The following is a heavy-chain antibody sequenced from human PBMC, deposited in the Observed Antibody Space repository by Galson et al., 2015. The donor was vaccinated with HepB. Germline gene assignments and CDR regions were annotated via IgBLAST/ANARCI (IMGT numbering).Heavy chain of an antibody. Sequence: SLRLSCAASGLTLHRYNMNWVRQAPGKGLEWVSSISSGSSYIYYADSVKGRFTISRDNAKNSLYLQMNSLTAADTAVYYCARSGSTGQVDYWGQGTLVTVSS. V-gene: IGHV3-21*06. CDR3: ARSGSTGQVDY. CDR1: GLTLHRYN. CDR2: ISSGSSYI. D-gene: IGHD1-14*01. J-gene: IGHJ4*02.